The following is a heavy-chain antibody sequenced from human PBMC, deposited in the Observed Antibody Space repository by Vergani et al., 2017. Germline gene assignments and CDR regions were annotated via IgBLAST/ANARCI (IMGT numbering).Heavy chain of an antibody. CDR3: AREGHSYGYPEFHFDY. J-gene: IGHJ4*02. CDR1: GYTLTELS. V-gene: IGHV1-24*01. Sequence: QVQLVQSGAEVKKPGASVKVSCKVSGYTLTELSLHWVRQAPGKGLEWMGGFDPEDGETIYAQKFQGRVTMTEDTSTDTAYMELNSLRAEDTAVYYCAREGHSYGYPEFHFDYWGQGTLVTVSS. D-gene: IGHD5-18*01. CDR2: FDPEDGET.